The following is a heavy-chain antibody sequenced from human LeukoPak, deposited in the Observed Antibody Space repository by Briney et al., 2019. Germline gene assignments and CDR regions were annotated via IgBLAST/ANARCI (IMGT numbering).Heavy chain of an antibody. CDR2: IIPILGIA. V-gene: IGHV1-69*04. J-gene: IGHJ4*02. CDR3: ANSLYCSSTSCSLDY. D-gene: IGHD2-2*01. CDR1: GGTFSSYA. Sequence: SVKVSCKASGGTFSSYAISWVRQAPGQGLEWMGRIIPILGIANYAQKFQGRVTITADKSTSTAYMELSSLRSEDTAVYYCANSLYCSSTSCSLDYWGQGTLVTVSS.